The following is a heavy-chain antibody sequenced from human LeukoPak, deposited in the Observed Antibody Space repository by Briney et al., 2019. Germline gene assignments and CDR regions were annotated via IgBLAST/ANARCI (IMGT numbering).Heavy chain of an antibody. D-gene: IGHD3-22*01. CDR2: INHSGST. CDR3: ARGKVNSSGYYSDY. J-gene: IGHJ4*02. V-gene: IGHV4-61*10. Sequence: SETLSLTCTVSGGSISSGSYYWSWIRQPAGKGLEWIGEINHSGSTNYNPSLKSRVTISVDTSKNQFSLKLSSVTAADTAVYYCARGKVNSSGYYSDYWGQGTLVTVSS. CDR1: GGSISSGSYY.